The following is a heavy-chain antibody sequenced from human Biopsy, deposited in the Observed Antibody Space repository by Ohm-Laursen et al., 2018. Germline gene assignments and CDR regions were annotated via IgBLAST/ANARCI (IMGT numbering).Heavy chain of an antibody. CDR3: VRGVDYYDPYHYYALDV. V-gene: IGHV4-34*01. J-gene: IGHJ6*02. CDR2: INHSGRT. D-gene: IGHD3-22*01. CDR1: GESFNGYY. Sequence: SETLSLTCAAYGESFNGYYWSWIRRTPGKGLEWIGEINHSGRTNYNPSLKSRVTISVDTSKNQFSLKVRSVTAADTAVYYCVRGVDYYDPYHYYALDVWGQGTTVTVSS.